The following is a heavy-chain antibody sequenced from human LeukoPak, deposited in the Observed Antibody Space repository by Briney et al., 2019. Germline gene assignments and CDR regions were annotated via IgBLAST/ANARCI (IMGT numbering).Heavy chain of an antibody. CDR1: GFTFSSYA. CDR2: ISGSGGST. V-gene: IGHV3-23*01. Sequence: GGSLRLSCAASGFTFSSYAMSWVRQAPGKGLEWVSAISGSGGSTYYADSVKGRFTISRDNSKNTLYLQMNSLRAEDTAVYYCAKDLRAYGDYDDHDAFDIWGQGTMVTVSS. D-gene: IGHD4-17*01. J-gene: IGHJ3*02. CDR3: AKDLRAYGDYDDHDAFDI.